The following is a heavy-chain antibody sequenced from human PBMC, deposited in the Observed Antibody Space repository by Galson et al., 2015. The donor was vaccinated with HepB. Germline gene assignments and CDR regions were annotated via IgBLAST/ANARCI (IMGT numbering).Heavy chain of an antibody. Sequence: SLRLSCAASGFTFSSYAMSWVRQAPGKGLEWVSAISGSGGSTYYADSVKGRFTISRDNSKDTLYLQMNSLRAEDTAVYYCAKDSMITFGGVIVIPGNYFDYWGQGTLVTVSS. J-gene: IGHJ4*02. CDR1: GFTFSSYA. V-gene: IGHV3-23*01. CDR3: AKDSMITFGGVIVIPGNYFDY. CDR2: ISGSGGST. D-gene: IGHD3-16*02.